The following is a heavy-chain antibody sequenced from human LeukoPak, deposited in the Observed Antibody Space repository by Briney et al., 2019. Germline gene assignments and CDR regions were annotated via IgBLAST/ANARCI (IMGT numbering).Heavy chain of an antibody. CDR3: ARVGSGSSFDY. D-gene: IGHD1-26*01. CDR1: GYTFTSYG. V-gene: IGHV1-18*01. J-gene: IGHJ4*02. CDR2: ISAYNGNT. Sequence: GASVKVSCKASGYTFTSYGISWLRQAPGQGLEGMGWISAYNGNTNYAQKLQGRVTMSTGTSTNTAYMELRSLRSDDTAVYYCARVGSGSSFDYWGQGTLVTVSS.